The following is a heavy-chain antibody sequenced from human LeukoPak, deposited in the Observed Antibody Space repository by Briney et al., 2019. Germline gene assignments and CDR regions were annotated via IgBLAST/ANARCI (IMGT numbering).Heavy chain of an antibody. CDR1: GFTFGNYG. D-gene: IGHD2-21*02. Sequence: GRSLRLSCAGAGFTFGNYGMHWVRQAPGKGLEWVALISFDGSNKYYADSLKGRFTISRDNSKNTLYLQMNSLRAEDTAVYYCAKLLVTASYDALDIWGQGTMVTVSS. CDR2: ISFDGSNK. J-gene: IGHJ3*02. V-gene: IGHV3-30*18. CDR3: AKLLVTASYDALDI.